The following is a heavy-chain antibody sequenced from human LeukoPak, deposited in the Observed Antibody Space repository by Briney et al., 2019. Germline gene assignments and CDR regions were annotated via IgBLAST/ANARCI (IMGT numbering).Heavy chain of an antibody. Sequence: PSETLSLTCAVYGGSFSGYYWSWIRQPPGKGLEWIGEINHSGSTNYNPSLKSRVTISVDTSKNLFSLKVSSVTAADTAVYYCARGRSNYYGMDVWGQGTTVTVSS. D-gene: IGHD1-26*01. CDR1: GGSFSGYY. CDR2: INHSGST. V-gene: IGHV4-34*01. J-gene: IGHJ6*02. CDR3: ARGRSNYYGMDV.